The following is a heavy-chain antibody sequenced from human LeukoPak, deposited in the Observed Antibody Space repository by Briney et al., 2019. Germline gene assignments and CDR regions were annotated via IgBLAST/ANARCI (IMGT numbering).Heavy chain of an antibody. CDR3: AKHGFGVFEGY. D-gene: IGHD3-10*01. CDR2: IYSGGST. J-gene: IGHJ4*02. CDR1: GLTFSSNY. V-gene: IGHV3-53*01. Sequence: GGSLRLSCAASGLTFSSNYMSWVRQAPGKGLEWVSVIYSGGSTYYADSVKGRFTIPRDNSKNTLYLQMNSLRAEDTAVYYCAKHGFGVFEGYWGQGTLVTVSS.